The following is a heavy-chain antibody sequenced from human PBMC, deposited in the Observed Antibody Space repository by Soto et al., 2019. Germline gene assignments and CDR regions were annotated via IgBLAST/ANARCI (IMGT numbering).Heavy chain of an antibody. CDR2: ISAYNGNT. CDR3: ARVIAAVGRFGWFDP. J-gene: IGHJ5*02. V-gene: IGHV1-18*01. CDR1: GYTFTSYG. D-gene: IGHD6-13*01. Sequence: QVQLVQSGAEVKKPGASVKVSCKASGYTFTSYGISWVRQAPGQGLEWMGWISAYNGNTNYAQKLQGRVTMTTDTATSTAYMELRSLRSDDTAVYYCARVIAAVGRFGWFDPWGQGTLVTVSS.